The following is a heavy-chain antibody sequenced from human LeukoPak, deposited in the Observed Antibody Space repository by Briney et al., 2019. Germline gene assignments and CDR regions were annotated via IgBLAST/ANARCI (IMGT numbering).Heavy chain of an antibody. V-gene: IGHV4-39*01. CDR1: GGSFSGYY. CDR2: LYYSGST. Sequence: SETLSLTCAVYGGSFSGYYWGWIRQPPGKGLEWIGSLYYSGSTYCSPSLKSRVTISVDTSKNQFSLKLTSVTAADTAVYYCARQGRSGYEFDYWGQGTLVTVSS. D-gene: IGHD3-22*01. J-gene: IGHJ4*02. CDR3: ARQGRSGYEFDY.